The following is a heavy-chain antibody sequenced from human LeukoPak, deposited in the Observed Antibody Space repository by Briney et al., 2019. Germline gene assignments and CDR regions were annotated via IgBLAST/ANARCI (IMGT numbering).Heavy chain of an antibody. CDR1: GGSMNTYY. Sequence: SETLSLTCSVSGGSMNTYYWGWIRQPPGKGLEWIGYVDYSGSTKYSPSLKSRVTISVDMSKNHFSLKLRSVTAADTAMYYCARSAYSSSIDYWGQGTLVTVSS. CDR2: VDYSGST. D-gene: IGHD6-13*01. J-gene: IGHJ4*02. CDR3: ARSAYSSSIDY. V-gene: IGHV4-59*01.